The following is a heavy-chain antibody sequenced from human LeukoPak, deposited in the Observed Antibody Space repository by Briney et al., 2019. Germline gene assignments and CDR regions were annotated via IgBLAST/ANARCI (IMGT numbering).Heavy chain of an antibody. CDR2: INPNSGGT. V-gene: IGHV1-2*02. CDR1: GYTFTGYY. D-gene: IGHD2-15*01. J-gene: IGHJ4*02. CDR3: AREPTPLYYFDY. Sequence: ASVKVSCKASGYTFTGYYMHWVRQAPGQGLEWMGWINPNSGGTNYAQKFQGRVTMTRDTSISTAYVELSRLRSDDTAVYYCAREPTPLYYFDYWGQGTLVTVSS.